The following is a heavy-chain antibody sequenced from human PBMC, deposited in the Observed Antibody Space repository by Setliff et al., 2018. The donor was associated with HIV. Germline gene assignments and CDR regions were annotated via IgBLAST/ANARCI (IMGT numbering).Heavy chain of an antibody. D-gene: IGHD3-16*01. J-gene: IGHJ4*02. CDR1: GGSISSYY. CDR3: ARGGGTGSFDY. Sequence: PSETLSLTCTVSGGSISSYYWSWIRQPAGKGLEWIGRIYTSGSTNYNPSFESRVTMSIDTSKNQFSPKLSSVTAADTAVYYCARGGGTGSFDYWGQGTLVTVSS. CDR2: IYTSGST. V-gene: IGHV4-4*07.